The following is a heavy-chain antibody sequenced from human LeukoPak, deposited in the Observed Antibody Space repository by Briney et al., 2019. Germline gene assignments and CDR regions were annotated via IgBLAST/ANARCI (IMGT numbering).Heavy chain of an antibody. CDR1: GFTFTNYD. CDR3: ARRAHVGSYAGYYDY. J-gene: IGHJ4*02. CDR2: MNPINGNT. V-gene: IGHV1-8*01. Sequence: ASVKVSCKATGFTFTNYDINWVRQATGQGLEWMGWMNPINGNTGYAQKFQGRVTMTRDTSISTAYMELSSLRSEDTAVYYCARRAHVGSYAGYYDYWGQGTLVTVSS. D-gene: IGHD1-26*01.